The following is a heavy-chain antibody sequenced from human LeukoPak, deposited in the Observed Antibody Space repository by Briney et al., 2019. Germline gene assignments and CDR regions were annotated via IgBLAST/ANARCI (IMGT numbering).Heavy chain of an antibody. Sequence: SETLSLTCAVYGGSFSGYYWSWIRQPPGKGLEWIGEINHSGSTNYNPSLMSRVTISVDTSKNQFSLKLSSVTAADTAVYYCARDWGIYGDHLGYFDYWGQGTLVTVSS. CDR1: GGSFSGYY. J-gene: IGHJ4*02. CDR3: ARDWGIYGDHLGYFDY. CDR2: INHSGST. V-gene: IGHV4-34*01. D-gene: IGHD4-17*01.